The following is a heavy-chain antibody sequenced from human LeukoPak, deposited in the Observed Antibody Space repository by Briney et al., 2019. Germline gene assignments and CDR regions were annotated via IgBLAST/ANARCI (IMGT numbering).Heavy chain of an antibody. CDR2: ISSSSSYK. V-gene: IGHV3-21*01. D-gene: IGHD6-19*01. CDR3: ARDLPGLAVAAADY. Sequence: RSGGPLRLSCAASGFTFSSYSMNWVRQAPGKGLEWVSIISSSSSYKYYAVSVKGRFTISRDNAKNSLYLQMNSLRAEDTAVYYCARDLPGLAVAAADYWGQGTLVTVSS. CDR1: GFTFSSYS. J-gene: IGHJ4*02.